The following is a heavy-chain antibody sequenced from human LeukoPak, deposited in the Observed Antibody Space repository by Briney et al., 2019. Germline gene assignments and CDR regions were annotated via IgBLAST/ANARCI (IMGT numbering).Heavy chain of an antibody. CDR3: ARDRGYSYGSYYYYGMDV. V-gene: IGHV3-53*01. Sequence: GGSLRLSCAASGFTVSSNFMAWVRQAPGKGLEWVSVIYGGGSTFYADSVKGRFTISRDNSKNTLYLQMNSLRAEDTAVYYCARDRGYSYGSYYYYGMDVWGQGTTVTVSS. D-gene: IGHD5-18*01. CDR1: GFTVSSNF. CDR2: IYGGGST. J-gene: IGHJ6*02.